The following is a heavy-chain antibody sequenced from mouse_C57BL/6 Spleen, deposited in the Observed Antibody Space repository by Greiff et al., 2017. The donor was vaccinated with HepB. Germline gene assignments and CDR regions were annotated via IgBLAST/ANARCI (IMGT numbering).Heavy chain of an antibody. D-gene: IGHD3-3*01. Sequence: VQLQQSGAELVRPGASVKLSCKASGYTFTDYYINWVKQRPGQGLEWIARIYPGSGNTYYNEKFKGKATLTAEKSSSTAYMQLSSLTSEDSAVYFCARTGQSFYAMDYWGQGTSVTVSS. CDR3: ARTGQSFYAMDY. CDR2: IYPGSGNT. CDR1: GYTFTDYY. J-gene: IGHJ4*01. V-gene: IGHV1-76*01.